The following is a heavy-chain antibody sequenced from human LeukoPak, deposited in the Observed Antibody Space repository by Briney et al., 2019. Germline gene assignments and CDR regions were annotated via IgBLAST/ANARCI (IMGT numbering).Heavy chain of an antibody. V-gene: IGHV1-58*02. D-gene: IGHD3-3*01. CDR3: AAQRGASLHDFWSTRLFDP. CDR1: GFTFHTSA. CDR2: IVLGSGNT. J-gene: IGHJ5*02. Sequence: GASVKVSCEASGFTFHTSAMQWVRQARGQRLEWIGWIVLGSGNTVYSHKFHDRVIITRDMSTSTVYMELDSLGSEDTAVYYCAAQRGASLHDFWSTRLFDPWGQGTLVTVSS.